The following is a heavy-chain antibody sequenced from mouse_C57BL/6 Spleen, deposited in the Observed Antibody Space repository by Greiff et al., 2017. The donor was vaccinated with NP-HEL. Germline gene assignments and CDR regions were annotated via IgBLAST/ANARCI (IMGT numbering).Heavy chain of an antibody. CDR1: GYAFSSYW. CDR3: ARKAGTVYFDY. Sequence: QVQLKESGAELVKPGASVKISCKASGYAFSSYWMNWVKQRPGKGLEWIGQIYPGDGDTNYNGKFKGKATLTADKSSSTAYMQLSSLTSEDSAFYFCARKAGTVYFDYWGQGTTLTVSS. D-gene: IGHD4-1*01. CDR2: IYPGDGDT. J-gene: IGHJ2*01. V-gene: IGHV1-80*01.